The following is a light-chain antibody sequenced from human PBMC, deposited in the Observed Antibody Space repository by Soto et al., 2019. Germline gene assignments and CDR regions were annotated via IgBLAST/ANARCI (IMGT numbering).Light chain of an antibody. Sequence: VLTQPPSASGTPGQRVTISCSGSTSNIGSNTVNWYQQLPGTAPKLLIYSNNQRPSGVPDRFSGSKSGTSASLAISGLQSEDEADYYCAAWDDSLSGYVFGTGTKVTVL. CDR2: SNN. CDR3: AAWDDSLSGYV. CDR1: TSNIGSNT. V-gene: IGLV1-44*01. J-gene: IGLJ1*01.